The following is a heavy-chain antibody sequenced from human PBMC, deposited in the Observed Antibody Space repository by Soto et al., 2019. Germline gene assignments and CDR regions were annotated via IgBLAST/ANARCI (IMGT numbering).Heavy chain of an antibody. D-gene: IGHD2-15*01. J-gene: IGHJ2*01. CDR3: ARGLRWWDWYFDL. CDR2: INHSGST. CDR1: GGSFSGYY. V-gene: IGHV4-34*01. Sequence: QVQLQQWGAGLLKPSETLSLTCAVYGGSFSGYYWSWIRQPPGKGLEWIGEINHSGSTNYNPSLTSRVTISVDTSKNQFSLKLSSVTAADTAVYYCARGLRWWDWYFDLWGRGTLVTVSS.